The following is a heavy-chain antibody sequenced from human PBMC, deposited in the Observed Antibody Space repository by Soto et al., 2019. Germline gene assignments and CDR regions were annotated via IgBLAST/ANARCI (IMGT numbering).Heavy chain of an antibody. J-gene: IGHJ4*02. Sequence: EVQVVESGGGLVQPGGSLRLSCAASGFTVSSNSMSWVRQAPGKGLEWVSVIYSGGTTYYADSVKGRFTISRDNSKNTLYLQMNSLRAEDTAVYYCARDQWFPRHWGQGTLVTVSS. CDR1: GFTVSSNS. D-gene: IGHD3-22*01. CDR2: IYSGGTT. V-gene: IGHV3-66*01. CDR3: ARDQWFPRH.